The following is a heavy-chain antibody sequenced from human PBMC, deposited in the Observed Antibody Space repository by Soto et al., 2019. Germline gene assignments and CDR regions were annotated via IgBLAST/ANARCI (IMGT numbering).Heavy chain of an antibody. J-gene: IGHJ4*02. CDR3: ARGAAAAGTNRVNFDY. CDR2: ISYDGSNK. D-gene: IGHD6-13*01. Sequence: PGGSLRLSCAASGFTFSSYAMHWVRQAPGKGLEWVAVISYDGSNKYYADSVKGRFTISRDNSKNTLYLQMNSLRAEDTAVYYCARGAAAAGTNRVNFDYWGQGTLVTVSS. V-gene: IGHV3-30-3*01. CDR1: GFTFSSYA.